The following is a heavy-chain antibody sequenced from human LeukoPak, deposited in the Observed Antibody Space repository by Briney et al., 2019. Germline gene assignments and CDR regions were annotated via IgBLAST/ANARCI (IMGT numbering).Heavy chain of an antibody. D-gene: IGHD3-10*01. Sequence: SETLSLTCTVSGGSISSYYWSWIRQPPGKGLEWIGYIYYSGSTNYNPSLKSRVTIPVDTSKNQFSLKLSSVTAADTAVYYCAKVGASGYTDYFDYWGQGTLVTVSS. V-gene: IGHV4-59*01. J-gene: IGHJ4*02. CDR2: IYYSGST. CDR1: GGSISSYY. CDR3: AKVGASGYTDYFDY.